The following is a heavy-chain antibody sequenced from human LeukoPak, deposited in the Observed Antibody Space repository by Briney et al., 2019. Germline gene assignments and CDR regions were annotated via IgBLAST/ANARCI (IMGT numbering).Heavy chain of an antibody. CDR3: ARRNYYLDY. Sequence: PGGSLRLSCAASGFTFSSYAMSWVRQAPGKGLEWVSAISGSGDSTYYADSVKGRFTISRDKSKSTLFLQMNSLRAEDAAVYYCARRNYYLDYWGQGTLVTVSS. V-gene: IGHV3-23*01. J-gene: IGHJ4*02. CDR1: GFTFSSYA. CDR2: ISGSGDST. D-gene: IGHD1-7*01.